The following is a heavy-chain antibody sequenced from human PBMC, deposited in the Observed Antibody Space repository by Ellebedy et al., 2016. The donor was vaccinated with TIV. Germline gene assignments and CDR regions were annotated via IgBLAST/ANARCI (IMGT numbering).Heavy chain of an antibody. CDR3: ARDSSGWYRFDY. D-gene: IGHD6-19*01. CDR2: INPNSGGT. J-gene: IGHJ4*02. CDR1: GYTFTGYY. V-gene: IGHV1-2*02. Sequence: ASVKVSXXASGYTFTGYYMHWVRQAPGQGLEWMGWINPNSGGTNYAQKFQGRVTMTRDTSISTAYMELSRLRSDDTAVYYCARDSSGWYRFDYWGQGTRVTVSS.